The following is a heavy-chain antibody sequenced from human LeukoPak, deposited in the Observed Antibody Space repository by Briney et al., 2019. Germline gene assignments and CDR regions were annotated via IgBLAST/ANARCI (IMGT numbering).Heavy chain of an antibody. CDR2: IYPGDSDT. D-gene: IGHD5-12*01. J-gene: IGHJ5*02. Sequence: GESLEISCKGSGYTFTSYWVGWVRQMPGKGLEWMGTIYPGDSDTRYSPSFQGQVTISADKSISTAYLQWSSLKASDTAMYYCARGGYSGYAGFDPWGRGTLVTVSS. CDR3: ARGGYSGYAGFDP. V-gene: IGHV5-51*01. CDR1: GYTFTSYW.